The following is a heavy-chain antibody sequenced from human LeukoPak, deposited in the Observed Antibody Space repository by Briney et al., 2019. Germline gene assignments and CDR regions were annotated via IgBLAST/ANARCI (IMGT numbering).Heavy chain of an antibody. J-gene: IGHJ4*02. D-gene: IGHD2-21*02. CDR2: VKSRGAGETT. Sequence: GGSLRLSCAASGFSISNDWMSWVRQAPGKGLEWVGRVKSRGAGETTDYAAPVKGRFTISRDDSKNTLYLQMNSLKTEDTAVYYCARSICSSDCYRPAPNYYFDSWGQGTLVIVSS. V-gene: IGHV3-15*01. CDR3: ARSICSSDCYRPAPNYYFDS. CDR1: GFSISNDW.